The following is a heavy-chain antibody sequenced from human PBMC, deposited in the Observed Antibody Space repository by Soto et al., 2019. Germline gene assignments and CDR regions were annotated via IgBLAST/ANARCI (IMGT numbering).Heavy chain of an antibody. V-gene: IGHV3-7*01. CDR1: GFTFSSYW. D-gene: IGHD3-22*01. Sequence: AGTLRLSCAASGFTFSSYWMSWVRQAPGKGLEWVANIKQDGSEKYYVDSVKGRFTISRDNAKNSLYLQMNSLRAEDTAVYYCARVLYYDSSGYYPPEAYHYGMDVWGQGTTVTVSS. CDR2: IKQDGSEK. J-gene: IGHJ6*02. CDR3: ARVLYYDSSGYYPPEAYHYGMDV.